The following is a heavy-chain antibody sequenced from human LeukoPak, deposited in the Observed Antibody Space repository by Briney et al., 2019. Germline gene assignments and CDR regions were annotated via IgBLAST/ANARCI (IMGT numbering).Heavy chain of an antibody. D-gene: IGHD1-26*01. CDR3: ISFVGSPDAFDI. V-gene: IGHV3-21*01. CDR1: GFTFSSYS. J-gene: IGHJ3*02. CDR2: ISSSSSYI. Sequence: PGGSLRLSCAASGFTFSSYSMNWVRQAPGKGLEWVSSISSSSSYIYYADSVKGRFTISRDNAKNSLYLQMNSLRAEDMAVYYCISFVGSPDAFDIWGQGTMVTVSS.